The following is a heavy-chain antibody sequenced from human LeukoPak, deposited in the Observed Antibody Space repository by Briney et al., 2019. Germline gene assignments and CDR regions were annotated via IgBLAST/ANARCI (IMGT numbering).Heavy chain of an antibody. V-gene: IGHV4-59*12. J-gene: IGHJ6*03. D-gene: IGHD1-26*01. CDR2: IYYSGST. Sequence: SETLSLTCTVSGGSISSYYWSWIRQPPGKGLEWIGYIYYSGSTNYSPSLKSRVTISVDTSKNQFSLKLSSVTAADTAVYYCARDYSVGAKLYYYYYMDAWGKGTTVTVSS. CDR3: ARDYSVGAKLYYYYYMDA. CDR1: GGSISSYY.